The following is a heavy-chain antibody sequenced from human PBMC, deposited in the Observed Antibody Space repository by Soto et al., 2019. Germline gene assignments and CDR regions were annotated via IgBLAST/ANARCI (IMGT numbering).Heavy chain of an antibody. D-gene: IGHD2-15*01. CDR2: IWYDGSNK. V-gene: IGHV3-33*01. J-gene: IGHJ4*02. CDR3: ASGRIWPSTFDY. CDR1: GFTFSSYG. Sequence: QVQLVESGGGVVQPGRSLRLSCAASGFTFSSYGMHWVRQAPGKGLEWVAVIWYDGSNKYYADSVKGRFTISRDNSKNTLYLQMNSLRAEDTVVYYCASGRIWPSTFDYWGQGTLVTVSS.